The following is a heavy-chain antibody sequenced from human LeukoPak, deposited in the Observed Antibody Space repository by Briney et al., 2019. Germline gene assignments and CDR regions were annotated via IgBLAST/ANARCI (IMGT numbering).Heavy chain of an antibody. Sequence: ASVKVSCKASGDTFNIYAVSWVRQAPGQGLEWIGRIIPFLTVANYAQKFQGRLTITADSSTSTAYMELSSLTFEDTAVYYCARERVVTGVQWSYDWFDPWGQGTLVTVSS. CDR3: ARERVVTGVQWSYDWFDP. V-gene: IGHV1-69*04. CDR2: IIPFLTVA. J-gene: IGHJ5*02. CDR1: GDTFNIYA. D-gene: IGHD2-15*01.